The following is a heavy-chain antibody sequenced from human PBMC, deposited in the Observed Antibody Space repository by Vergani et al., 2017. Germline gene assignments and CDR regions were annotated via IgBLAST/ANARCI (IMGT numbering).Heavy chain of an antibody. J-gene: IGHJ4*02. Sequence: EVQLVESGGGLVQPGGSLRLSCAASGFTFSSYWMSWVRQAPGKGLEWVANIKQDGSEKCYVDSVKGRFTISRDNAKNSLYLQMNSLRAEDTAVYYCARADLGYYFDYWGQGTLVTVSS. CDR2: IKQDGSEK. CDR3: ARADLGYYFDY. CDR1: GFTFSSYW. D-gene: IGHD7-27*01. V-gene: IGHV3-7*03.